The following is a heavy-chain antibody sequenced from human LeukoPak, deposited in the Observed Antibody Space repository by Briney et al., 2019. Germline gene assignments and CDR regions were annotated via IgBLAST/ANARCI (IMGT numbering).Heavy chain of an antibody. Sequence: GASVKVSCKASGYTFTSYGISWVRQAPGQGLEWMGWISAYNGNTNYAQKLQGRVTMTTDTSTSTAYMELRSLRSDDTAVYYCARLPILGYCSSTSCYEVHGYWGQGTLVTVSS. CDR1: GYTFTSYG. D-gene: IGHD2-2*01. CDR3: ARLPILGYCSSTSCYEVHGY. CDR2: ISAYNGNT. V-gene: IGHV1-18*01. J-gene: IGHJ4*02.